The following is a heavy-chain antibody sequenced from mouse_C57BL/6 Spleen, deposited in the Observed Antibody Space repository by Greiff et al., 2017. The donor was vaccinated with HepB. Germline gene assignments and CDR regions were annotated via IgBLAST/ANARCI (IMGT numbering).Heavy chain of an antibody. CDR2: ISGGGGNT. J-gene: IGHJ4*01. CDR1: GFTFSSYT. Sequence: EVKLMESGGGLVKPGGSLKLSCAASGFTFSSYTMSWVRQTPEKRLEWVATISGGGGNTYYPDSVKGRFTISRDNAKNTLYLQMSSLRSEETALYYCERHASKGAMDYWGQGTSVTVSS. CDR3: ERHASKGAMDY. D-gene: IGHD1-3*01. V-gene: IGHV5-9*01.